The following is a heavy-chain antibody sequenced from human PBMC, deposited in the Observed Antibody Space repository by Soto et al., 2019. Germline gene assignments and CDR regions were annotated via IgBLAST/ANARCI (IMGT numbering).Heavy chain of an antibody. Sequence: ASVKVSCKASGYTFIGYYMHWVRQAPGQGLEWMGWINPNSGATNYAQKFQGRVTMTRDTSISTAYMELSRLRSDDTAVYYCARDSYYDTLTGSSRIAFDIWGQGTMVTVSS. CDR2: INPNSGAT. V-gene: IGHV1-2*02. J-gene: IGHJ3*02. CDR1: GYTFIGYY. CDR3: ARDSYYDTLTGSSRIAFDI. D-gene: IGHD3-9*01.